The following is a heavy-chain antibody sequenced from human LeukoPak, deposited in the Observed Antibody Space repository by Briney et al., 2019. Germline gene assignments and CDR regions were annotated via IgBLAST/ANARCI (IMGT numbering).Heavy chain of an antibody. CDR3: ARIGNKLPYYYYYYMDV. Sequence: KPSETLSLTCAVYGGSFSGYYWSWIRQPPGKGLEWIGEINHSGSTNYNPSLKSRVTISVDTSKNQFSLKLSSVTAADTAVYYCARIGNKLPYYYYYYMDVWGKGTTVTISS. CDR1: GGSFSGYY. CDR2: INHSGST. J-gene: IGHJ6*03. D-gene: IGHD1/OR15-1a*01. V-gene: IGHV4-34*01.